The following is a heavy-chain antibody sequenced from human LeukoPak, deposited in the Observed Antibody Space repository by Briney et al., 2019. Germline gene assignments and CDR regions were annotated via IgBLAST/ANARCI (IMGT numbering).Heavy chain of an antibody. CDR3: AIFSFIPVAGTAGY. CDR1: GYSISSGYY. V-gene: IGHV3-74*01. J-gene: IGHJ4*02. CDR2: IKSDGSST. D-gene: IGHD6-19*01. Sequence: ETLSLTCAVSGYSISSGYYWGWVRQPPGKGLVWVLRIKSDGSSTSYADSVKGRFTISRDNAKSALYLQMHNLRAEDTAVYYCAIFSFIPVAGTAGYWGQGTLVTVSS.